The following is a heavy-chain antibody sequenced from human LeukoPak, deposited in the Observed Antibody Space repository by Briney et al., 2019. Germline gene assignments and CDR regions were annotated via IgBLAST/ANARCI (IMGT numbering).Heavy chain of an antibody. CDR1: GFTFSSYA. CDR2: IRNDGNTK. J-gene: IGHJ4*02. D-gene: IGHD2-2*01. CDR3: ARGFQLSSFDY. V-gene: IGHV3-30*02. Sequence: PGGSLRLSCAASGFTFSSYAMSWVRQAPGKGLEWVAFIRNDGNTKSYADSVKGRFTVSRDNSKNTLYLQMNSLRAEDTAVYYCARGFQLSSFDYWGQGTLITVSA.